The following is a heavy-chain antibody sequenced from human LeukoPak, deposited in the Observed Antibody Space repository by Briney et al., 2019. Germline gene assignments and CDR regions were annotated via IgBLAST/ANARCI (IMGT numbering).Heavy chain of an antibody. V-gene: IGHV3-7*04. Sequence: GGSLRLSCAASGFTFSSYAMSWVRQAPGKGLEWVANIKQDGSEKYYVDSVKGRFTISRDNAKNSLYLQMNSLRAEDTAVYYCARENYDILTYFGTGMDVWGQGTTVTVSS. J-gene: IGHJ6*02. CDR1: GFTFSSYA. CDR3: ARENYDILTYFGTGMDV. CDR2: IKQDGSEK. D-gene: IGHD3-9*01.